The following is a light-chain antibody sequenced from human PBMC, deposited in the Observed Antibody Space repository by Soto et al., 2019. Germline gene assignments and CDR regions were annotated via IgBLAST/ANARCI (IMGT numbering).Light chain of an antibody. V-gene: IGKV1-39*01. Sequence: DIQLTQSPSSLSASVGDRVTITCRASQSIAFYVNWFQQKPGRAPRLLIYAAYSLQSGVPSRFSGSGSGTDFTLTINSLQPEDSATYFCQQSSNSPMYTFGQGTK. CDR2: AAY. CDR3: QQSSNSPMYT. J-gene: IGKJ2*01. CDR1: QSIAFY.